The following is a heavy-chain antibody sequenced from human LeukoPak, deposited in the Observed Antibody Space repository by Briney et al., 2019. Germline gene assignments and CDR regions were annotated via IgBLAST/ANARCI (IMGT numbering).Heavy chain of an antibody. Sequence: GGSLGLSCAASGFTFSSYAMSWVRQAPGKGLEWVSAISGSGGSTYYADSVKGRFTISRDNSKNTLYLQMNSLRAEDTAVYYCARAYIAAAGAPFDYWGQGTLVTVSS. CDR1: GFTFSSYA. D-gene: IGHD6-13*01. CDR2: ISGSGGST. V-gene: IGHV3-23*01. J-gene: IGHJ4*02. CDR3: ARAYIAAAGAPFDY.